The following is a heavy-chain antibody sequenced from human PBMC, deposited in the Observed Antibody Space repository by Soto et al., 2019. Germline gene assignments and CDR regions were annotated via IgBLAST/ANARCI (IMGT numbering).Heavy chain of an antibody. CDR1: GFTFSSYG. J-gene: IGHJ4*02. CDR2: IWYDGSNK. V-gene: IGHV3-33*01. Sequence: QVQLVESGGGVVQPGRSLRLSCAASGFTFSSYGMHWVRQAPGKGLEWVAVIWYDGSNKYHADSVKGRFTISRDNSKNTLFLQTNSLRAEDRGVYYCAREGSGGATSGGQLAYGGQGPLVPVSS. CDR3: AREGSGGATSGGQLAY. D-gene: IGHD1-26*01.